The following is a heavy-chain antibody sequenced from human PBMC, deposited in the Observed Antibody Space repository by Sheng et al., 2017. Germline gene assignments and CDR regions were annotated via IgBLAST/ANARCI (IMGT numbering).Heavy chain of an antibody. CDR1: GFTFSSYW. V-gene: IGHV3-74*01. CDR3: AREVSGWDFRYYYYMDV. D-gene: IGHD6-19*01. J-gene: IGHJ6*03. CDR2: INSDGSST. Sequence: EVQLVESGGGLVQRGGSLRLSCAASGFTFSSYWMHWVRQAPGKGLVWVSRINSDGSSTSYADSVKGRFTISRDNAKNTLYLQMNSLRAEDTAVYYCAREVSGWDFRYYYYMDVWGKGTTVTVSS.